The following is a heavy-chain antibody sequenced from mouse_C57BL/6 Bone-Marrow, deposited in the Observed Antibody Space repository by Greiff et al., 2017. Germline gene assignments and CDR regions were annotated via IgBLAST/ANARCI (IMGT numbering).Heavy chain of an antibody. V-gene: IGHV3-6*01. CDR1: GYSITSGYY. J-gene: IGHJ3*01. CDR3: ARGGSSPFAY. D-gene: IGHD1-1*01. CDR2: ISYDGSN. Sequence: ESGPGLVKPSQSLSLTCSVTGYSITSGYYWNWIRQFPGNKLEWMGYISYDGSNNYNPSLKNLISITRDTSKNQFFLKLKSVTTEDTATYYCARGGSSPFAYWGQGTLVTVSA.